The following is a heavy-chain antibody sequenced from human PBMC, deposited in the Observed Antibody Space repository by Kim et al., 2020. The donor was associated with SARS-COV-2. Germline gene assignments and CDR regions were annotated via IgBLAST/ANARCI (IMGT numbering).Heavy chain of an antibody. V-gene: IGHV1-3*01. J-gene: IGHJ4*02. Sequence: GKGNTIYSQKLQGRVTFTTDTSASTAYMELSFLRSEESAVYYCLGGFYFDYWGQGTLVTVSS. CDR2: GKGNT. CDR3: LGGFYFDY. D-gene: IGHD3-16*01.